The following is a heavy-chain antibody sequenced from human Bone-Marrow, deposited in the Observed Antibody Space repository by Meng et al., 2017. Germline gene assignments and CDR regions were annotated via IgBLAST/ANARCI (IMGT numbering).Heavy chain of an antibody. CDR3: TRGRYSSGLLDY. Sequence: ASVKVSCKASGYTFTSYAMHWVRQAPGQRLEWMGWSNAGNGNTKYSQEFQGRVTITRDTSASTAYMELSSLRSENMAVYCCTRGRYSSGLLDYWGQGTLVTVSS. CDR2: SNAGNGNT. J-gene: IGHJ4*02. V-gene: IGHV1-3*02. CDR1: GYTFTSYA. D-gene: IGHD6-19*01.